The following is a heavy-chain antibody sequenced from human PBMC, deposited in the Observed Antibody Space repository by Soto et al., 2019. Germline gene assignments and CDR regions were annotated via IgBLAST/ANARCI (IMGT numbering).Heavy chain of an antibody. CDR2: ISSSGSSI. D-gene: IGHD3-10*01. Sequence: QVQLVESGGGLVKPGGSLRLSCAASGLTFSDCYMNWIRQAPGKGLEWVSYISSSGSSINYAGSVKGRFTISRDNAKNAPYLQMNSLRAEETTMYYCARVRFGEWGYAMDVWGQGTSVTVSS. CDR1: GLTFSDCY. V-gene: IGHV3-11*01. J-gene: IGHJ6*02. CDR3: ARVRFGEWGYAMDV.